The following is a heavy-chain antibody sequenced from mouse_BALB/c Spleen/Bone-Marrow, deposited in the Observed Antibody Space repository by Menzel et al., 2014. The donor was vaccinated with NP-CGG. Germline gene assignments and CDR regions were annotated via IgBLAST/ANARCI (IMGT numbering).Heavy chain of an antibody. CDR3: ARDWDWYFDV. V-gene: IGHV1-54*01. J-gene: IGHJ1*01. CDR1: GYTFSSYW. CDR2: IHPGSGGT. Sequence: QVQLKQSGAELMKPGASVKISCKATGYTFSSYWIEWVKQRPGQGLEWIGVIHPGSGGTNYNEKFKGKATLTADKSSSTAYMQLSSLTSDDSAVYFCARDWDWYFDVWGAGTTVTVSS. D-gene: IGHD4-1*01.